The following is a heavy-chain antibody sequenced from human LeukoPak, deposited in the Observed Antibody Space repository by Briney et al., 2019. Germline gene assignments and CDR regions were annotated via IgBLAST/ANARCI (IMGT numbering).Heavy chain of an antibody. CDR3: ARPSPHGNNQGLNCFDP. CDR1: GYSFTGYY. Sequence: ASVKVSCKASGYSFTGYYIHWVRQAPGQGLEWMGWINPNIGGPYYAQKFQGRVTMTRDTSISTAYLELSRLSSDDTAVYYCARPSPHGNNQGLNCFDPWGQGTLVTVSS. J-gene: IGHJ5*02. CDR2: INPNIGGP. D-gene: IGHD1/OR15-1a*01. V-gene: IGHV1-2*02.